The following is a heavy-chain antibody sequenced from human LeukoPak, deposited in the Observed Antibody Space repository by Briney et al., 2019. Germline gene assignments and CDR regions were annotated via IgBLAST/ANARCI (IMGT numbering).Heavy chain of an antibody. CDR2: VYYDGST. V-gene: IGHV4-59*01. D-gene: IGHD1-14*01. J-gene: IGHJ4*02. CDR3: ARHPPATGRFDY. Sequence: SETLSLTCTVSGGSIINYYWSWIRQPPEKGLEWIGYVYYDGSTNYNPSLKSRVTMSADTSKNQLSLKLSSVTAADTAVYYCARHPPATGRFDYWGQGTLGTVSS. CDR1: GGSIINYY.